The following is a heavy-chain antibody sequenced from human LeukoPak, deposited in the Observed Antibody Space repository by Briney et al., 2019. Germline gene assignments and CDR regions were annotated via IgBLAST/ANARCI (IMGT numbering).Heavy chain of an antibody. D-gene: IGHD3-16*01. J-gene: IGHJ4*02. CDR2: IYTSGST. CDR3: ARDGGY. Sequence: PSETLSLTCTVSGGSISSGSYYWSWIRQPAGKGLEWTGRIYTSGSTNYNPSLKSRVTISVDTSKNQFSLKLSSVTAADTAVYYCARDGGYWGQGTLVTVSS. V-gene: IGHV4-61*02. CDR1: GGSISSGSYY.